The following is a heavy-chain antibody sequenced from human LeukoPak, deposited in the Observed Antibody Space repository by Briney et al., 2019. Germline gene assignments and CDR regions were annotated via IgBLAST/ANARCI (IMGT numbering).Heavy chain of an antibody. J-gene: IGHJ4*02. D-gene: IGHD2-15*01. V-gene: IGHV4-39*07. CDR1: GGSISSSGYY. CDR3: ARGLTKDY. Sequence: KTSETLSLTCTVSGGSISSSGYYWSWIRQPPGKGLEWIGEINHSGSTNYNPSLKSRVTISVDTSKNQFSLKLSSVTAADTAVYYCARGLTKDYWGQGTLVTVSS. CDR2: INHSGST.